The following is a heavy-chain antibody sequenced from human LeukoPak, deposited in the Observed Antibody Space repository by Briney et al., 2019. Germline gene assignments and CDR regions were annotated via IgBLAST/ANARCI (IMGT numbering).Heavy chain of an antibody. Sequence: PGRSRRLSCAAAGFTFTSHAMSWVSQAARGGRGWDAAIRGGVGSTFYADSGKGRFTLCRHHSAHTLYLQVNRQRAADPSISYCAKDKYGDCDYWGQGTLVSVSS. CDR2: IRGGVGST. CDR3: AKDKYGDCDY. V-gene: IGHV3-23*01. D-gene: IGHD2-21*01. J-gene: IGHJ4*02. CDR1: GFTFTSHA.